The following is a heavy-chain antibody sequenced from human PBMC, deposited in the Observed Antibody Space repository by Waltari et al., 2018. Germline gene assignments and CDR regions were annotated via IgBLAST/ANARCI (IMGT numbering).Heavy chain of an antibody. V-gene: IGHV3-30*02. CDR3: AKAKGVTPTFGY. J-gene: IGHJ4*02. Sequence: ASGFTFSSYGMHWVRQAPGKGLEWVAFIRYDGSNKYYADSVKGRFTISRDNSKNTLYLQMNSLRAEDTAVYYCAKAKGVTPTFGYWGQGTLVTVSS. CDR1: GFTFSSYG. CDR2: IRYDGSNK. D-gene: IGHD4-4*01.